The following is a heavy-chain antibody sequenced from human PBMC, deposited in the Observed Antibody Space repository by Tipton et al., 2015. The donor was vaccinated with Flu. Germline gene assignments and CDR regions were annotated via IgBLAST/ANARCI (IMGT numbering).Heavy chain of an antibody. CDR1: GFTFSDYY. CDR2: ISSSGSTI. D-gene: IGHD6-19*01. CDR3: AREAMLGWYDY. Sequence: SLRLSCAASGFTFSDYYMSWIRQAPGKGLEWVSYISSSGSTIYYADSVNGRFTISRDNAKNSLYLQMNSLRAEDTAVYYCAREAMLGWYDYWGQGTLVTVSS. V-gene: IGHV3-11*01. J-gene: IGHJ4*02.